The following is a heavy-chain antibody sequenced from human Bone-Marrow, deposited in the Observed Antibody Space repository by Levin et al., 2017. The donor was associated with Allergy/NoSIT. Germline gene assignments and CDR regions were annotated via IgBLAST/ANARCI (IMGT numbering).Heavy chain of an antibody. D-gene: IGHD1-1*01. V-gene: IGHV3-64D*06. CDR2: ISSNGGST. J-gene: IGHJ4*02. Sequence: GGSLRLSCSASGFTFSNCAMHWVRQAPGKGLEYVSSISSNGGSTYYADSVKGRFTISRDNSKEMLYLQMSSLRAGDTAVFYCVKGDRYTSRSMDYWGQGTLVTVSS. CDR3: VKGDRYTSRSMDY. CDR1: GFTFSNCA.